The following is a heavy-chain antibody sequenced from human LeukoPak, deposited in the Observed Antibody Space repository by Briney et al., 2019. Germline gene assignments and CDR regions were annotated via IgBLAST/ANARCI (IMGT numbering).Heavy chain of an antibody. CDR2: ISWNSGSI. J-gene: IGHJ4*02. V-gene: IGHV3-9*01. CDR3: AKGASYSSGWSASDY. Sequence: SLRLSCAASGFTFDDYAMHWVRQAPGKGLEWVSGISWNSGSIGYADSVKGRFTISRDNAKNSLYLQMNSLRAEDTALYYCAKGASYSSGWSASDYWGQGTLVTVSS. CDR1: GFTFDDYA. D-gene: IGHD6-19*01.